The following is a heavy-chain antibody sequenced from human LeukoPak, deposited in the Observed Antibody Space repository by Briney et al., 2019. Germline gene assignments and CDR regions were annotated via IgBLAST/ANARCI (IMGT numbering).Heavy chain of an antibody. CDR2: IRYDGSNK. Sequence: GGSLRLSCAASGFTFSSYGMHWVRQAPGKGLEWVAFIRYDGSNKYYADSVKGRFTISRDNSKNTLYLQMNSLRAEDTAVYYCARAIAAAGITGGDYWGQGTLVTVSS. D-gene: IGHD6-13*01. J-gene: IGHJ4*02. V-gene: IGHV3-30*02. CDR3: ARAIAAAGITGGDY. CDR1: GFTFSSYG.